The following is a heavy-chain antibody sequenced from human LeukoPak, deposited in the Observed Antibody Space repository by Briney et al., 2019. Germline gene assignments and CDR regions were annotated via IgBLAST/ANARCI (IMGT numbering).Heavy chain of an antibody. J-gene: IGHJ3*02. V-gene: IGHV4-31*03. D-gene: IGHD5-24*01. Sequence: SQTLSLTCTVSGGSINSGGYYWSWIRQLPGEGLEWIGYIYYSGSSYYNPSLKSRVTISVDASKNQFSLKLSSVTAADTAVYYCARVPEIEMATIGAFDIWGQGTMVTVSS. CDR1: GGSINSGGYY. CDR3: ARVPEIEMATIGAFDI. CDR2: IYYSGSS.